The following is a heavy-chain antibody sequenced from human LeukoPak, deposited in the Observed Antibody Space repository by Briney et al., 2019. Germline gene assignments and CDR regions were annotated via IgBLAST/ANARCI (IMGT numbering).Heavy chain of an antibody. CDR2: IYYSGST. CDR3: ARGYYDILTGYYYFDY. CDR1: GGSISSYY. Sequence: SETLSLTCTVSGGSISSYYWSWIRQPPGKGLEWIGYIYYSGSTNYNPSLKSRVTISVDTSKNQFSLKLSSVTAADTAVYYCARGYYDILTGYYYFDYWGQGTLVTVSS. V-gene: IGHV4-59*01. D-gene: IGHD3-9*01. J-gene: IGHJ4*02.